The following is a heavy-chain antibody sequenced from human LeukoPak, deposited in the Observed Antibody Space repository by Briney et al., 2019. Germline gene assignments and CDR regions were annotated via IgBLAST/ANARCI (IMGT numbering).Heavy chain of an antibody. V-gene: IGHV4-4*02. CDR3: ARDLGYDSSGYYL. Sequence: SETLSLTCAVSGGSISSSNWWSWVRQPPGKGLEWIGEIYHSGSTNYNPSLKSRVTISVDTSKNQFSLKLSSVTAADTAVYYCARDLGYDSSGYYLWGQGTLVTVSS. D-gene: IGHD3-22*01. J-gene: IGHJ4*02. CDR1: GGSISSSNW. CDR2: IYHSGST.